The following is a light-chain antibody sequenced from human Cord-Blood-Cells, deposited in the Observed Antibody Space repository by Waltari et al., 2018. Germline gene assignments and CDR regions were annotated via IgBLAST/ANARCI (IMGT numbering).Light chain of an antibody. Sequence: DIVMTQSPDSLAVSLGERATINCKSSQSVLYSSNNKNYLAWYQQKPGQPPKLLIYWASTRESGVPDRVSGSGSGTDFTLTIRSVQAEDVAVYYCQQYYSTPLTFGGGTKVEIK. V-gene: IGKV4-1*01. CDR2: WAS. J-gene: IGKJ4*01. CDR1: QSVLYSSNNKNY. CDR3: QQYYSTPLT.